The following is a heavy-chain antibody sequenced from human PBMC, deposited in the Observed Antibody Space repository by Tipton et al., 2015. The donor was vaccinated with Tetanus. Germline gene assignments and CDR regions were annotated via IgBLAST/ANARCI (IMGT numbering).Heavy chain of an antibody. V-gene: IGHV4-59*12. CDR2: MFDSGSI. Sequence: TLSLTCTVSGGSISSYYWSWIRQPPGRGLEWIGYMFDSGSINYNPSLKSRVTISVDKSKNQFSLKLSSVTAADTAMYYCASLPQLWFGELFDYWGQGTLVTVSS. J-gene: IGHJ4*02. D-gene: IGHD3-10*01. CDR3: ASLPQLWFGELFDY. CDR1: GGSISSYY.